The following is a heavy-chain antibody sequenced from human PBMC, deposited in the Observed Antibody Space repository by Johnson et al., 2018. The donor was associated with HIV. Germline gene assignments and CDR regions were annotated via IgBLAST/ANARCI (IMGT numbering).Heavy chain of an antibody. D-gene: IGHD3-10*01. CDR2: MNYDGSQK. V-gene: IGHV3-33*06. J-gene: IGHJ3*02. CDR3: AEWSWGRSLIDAFDI. CDR1: GFIFSNYG. Sequence: QVQLVESGGGVVQPGRSLRLSCAASGFIFSNYGVHWVRQAPGKGLEWVAGMNYDGSQKNYADPVKGRFTISRDNSKNTLHLQMNSLRVEDKAAYYCAEWSWGRSLIDAFDIGGQGTMVTVSS.